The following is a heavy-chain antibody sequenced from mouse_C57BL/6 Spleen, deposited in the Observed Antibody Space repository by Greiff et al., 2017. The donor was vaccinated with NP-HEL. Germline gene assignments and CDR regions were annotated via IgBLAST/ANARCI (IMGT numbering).Heavy chain of an antibody. J-gene: IGHJ2*01. CDR2: IYPRSGNT. Sequence: QVQLQQSGAELARPGASVTLSCKASGYTFTSYGISWVKQRTGQGLEWIGEIYPRSGNTYYNEQFKGKATLTADKSSSTAYMELRSLTSEDSAVYFCARGGVFITTGKDYFDYWGQGTTLTVSS. CDR1: GYTFTSYG. CDR3: ARGGVFITTGKDYFDY. V-gene: IGHV1-81*01. D-gene: IGHD1-1*01.